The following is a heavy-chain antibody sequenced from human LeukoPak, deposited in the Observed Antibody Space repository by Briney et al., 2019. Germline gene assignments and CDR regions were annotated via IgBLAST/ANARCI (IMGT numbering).Heavy chain of an antibody. D-gene: IGHD5-24*01. CDR3: ASLQPKLPRDY. CDR1: GGSISSGSYY. CDR2: IYTSGST. J-gene: IGHJ4*02. V-gene: IGHV4-61*02. Sequence: SETLSLTCTVSGGSISSGSYYWSWIRQPAGKGLEWIGRIYTSGSTNYNPSLKSRVTISVDTSKNQFSLKLSSVTAADTAVYYCASLQPKLPRDYWGQGTLVTVSS.